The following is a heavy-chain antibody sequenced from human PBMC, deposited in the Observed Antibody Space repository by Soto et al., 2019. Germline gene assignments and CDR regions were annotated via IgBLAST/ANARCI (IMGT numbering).Heavy chain of an antibody. J-gene: IGHJ4*02. CDR3: AKVFFAGASWDYFDH. CDR1: GFTFGSHA. CDR2: VTESGGTT. Sequence: EVQLLESGGGLVQPGGSLRLSCAASGFTFGSHAMNWVRQAPGKGLEWVSGVTESGGTTYYADSVKGRFTISRDNPKNSLYLQMYSLRVEDRALYYCAKVFFAGASWDYFDHWGQGALVTVSS. D-gene: IGHD7-27*01. V-gene: IGHV3-23*01.